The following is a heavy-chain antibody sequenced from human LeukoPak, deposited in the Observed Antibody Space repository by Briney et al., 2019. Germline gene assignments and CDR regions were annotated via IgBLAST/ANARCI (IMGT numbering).Heavy chain of an antibody. J-gene: IGHJ6*03. D-gene: IGHD2-15*01. CDR1: GFTFDDYA. V-gene: IGHV3-43D*03. Sequence: GGSLRLSCAASGFTFDDYAMHWVRQAPGKGLEWVSLISWDGGSTYYADSVKGRFTISRDNSKNSLYLQMNSLRAEDTALYYCAKDRADCSGGSCSVEPYYYYMDVWGKGTTVTISS. CDR3: AKDRADCSGGSCSVEPYYYYMDV. CDR2: ISWDGGST.